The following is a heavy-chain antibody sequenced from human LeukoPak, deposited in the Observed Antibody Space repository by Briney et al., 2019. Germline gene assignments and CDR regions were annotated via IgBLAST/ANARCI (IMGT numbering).Heavy chain of an antibody. J-gene: IGHJ4*02. CDR2: ISGSGGST. CDR3: ARLHCSSTSCPADY. D-gene: IGHD2-2*01. CDR1: GFTFSSYA. V-gene: IGHV3-23*01. Sequence: PGGSLRLSCAASGFTFSSYAMSWVRQAPGKGLEWVSAISGSGGSTYYADSVKGRFTISRDNSKNTLYLQMNSLRAEDTALYYCARLHCSSTSCPADYWGQGTLVTVSS.